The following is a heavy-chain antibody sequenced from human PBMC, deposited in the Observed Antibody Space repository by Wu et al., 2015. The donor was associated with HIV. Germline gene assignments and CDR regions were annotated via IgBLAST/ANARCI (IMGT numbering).Heavy chain of an antibody. CDR3: VSCDILTTHTAYFILDH. D-gene: IGHD3-9*01. Sequence: QVQLVQSGAEVQKPGSSVKVSCKASGDTLRSYTFTWVRQAPGQGLEWMGSFIPIFNTANYAQKFQGRLTITTDESTSTAYMELSSLRFEDTAMYYCVSCDILTTHTAYFILDHWGQGTLLTVSS. J-gene: IGHJ4*02. V-gene: IGHV1-69*05. CDR1: GDTLRSYT. CDR2: FIPIFNTA.